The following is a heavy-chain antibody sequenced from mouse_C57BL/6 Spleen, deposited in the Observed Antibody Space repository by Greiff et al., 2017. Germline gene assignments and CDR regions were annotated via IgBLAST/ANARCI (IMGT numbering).Heavy chain of an antibody. D-gene: IGHD2-2*01. J-gene: IGHJ4*01. V-gene: IGHV8-8*01. CDR2: LWWGGDK. Sequence: QVTLKVSGPGILQPSQTLSLTCSFSGFSLSTFGMGVGWIRQPSGKGLEWLAHLWWGGDKFYNTALKSRLTIAKDTSKNQVFLKIANVDTADTATYYCARYGYFERVYYAMDDWGKGTSVTVSS. CDR3: ARYGYFERVYYAMDD. CDR1: GFSLSTFGMG.